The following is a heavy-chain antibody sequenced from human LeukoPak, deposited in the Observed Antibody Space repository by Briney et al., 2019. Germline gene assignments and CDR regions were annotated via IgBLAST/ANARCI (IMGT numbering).Heavy chain of an antibody. CDR1: GYSFPSYW. J-gene: IGHJ6*04. V-gene: IGHV5-51*01. D-gene: IGHD2-2*01. CDR2: FIHTEYTT. Sequence: GESLKISCKGAGYSFPSYWIGWVRQMPGKGLEGMTIFIHTEYTTRYSPSFQGQITISADKSLDTAYLQWNSLKASDSAMYYCASLGCSSTSCYDVWGKGTPVTVSS. CDR3: ASLGCSSTSCYDV.